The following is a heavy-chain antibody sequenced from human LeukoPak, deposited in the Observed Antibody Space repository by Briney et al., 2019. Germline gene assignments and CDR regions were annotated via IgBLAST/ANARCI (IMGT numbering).Heavy chain of an antibody. CDR2: IGTAGDT. J-gene: IGHJ4*02. CDR3: ARDFTRYSSSWYSDY. D-gene: IGHD6-13*01. Sequence: GGSLRLSRAASGFTFSSYDMHWVRQATGKGLEWVSAIGTAGDTYYPGSVKGRFTISRDNSKNTLYLQMNSLRAEDTAVYYCARDFTRYSSSWYSDYWGQGTLVTVSS. CDR1: GFTFSSYD. V-gene: IGHV3-13*01.